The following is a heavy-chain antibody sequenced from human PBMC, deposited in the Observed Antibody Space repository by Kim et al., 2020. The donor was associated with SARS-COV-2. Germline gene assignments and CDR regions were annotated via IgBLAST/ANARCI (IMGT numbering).Heavy chain of an antibody. J-gene: IGHJ6*02. D-gene: IGHD3-10*01. Sequence: QDGGGKYYVDSVKGRFTVSRDNAKNSRYLQMNSLRVEDTAVYYCTRGLLAVWGQGTAVTVSS. V-gene: IGHV3-7*01. CDR2: QDGGGK. CDR3: TRGLLAV.